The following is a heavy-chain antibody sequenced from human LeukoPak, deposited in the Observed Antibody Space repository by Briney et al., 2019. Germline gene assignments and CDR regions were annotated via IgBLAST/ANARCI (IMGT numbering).Heavy chain of an antibody. CDR3: AKDISPRYDSSGYPYY. CDR2: ISWNSGSI. Sequence: GRSLRLSCAASGFTFDDYAMHWVRQAPGKGLEWVSGISWNSGSIGYADSVKGRFTISRDNAKNSLYLQMNSLRAEDTALYYCAKDISPRYDSSGYPYYWGQGTLVTVSS. V-gene: IGHV3-9*01. D-gene: IGHD3-22*01. J-gene: IGHJ4*02. CDR1: GFTFDDYA.